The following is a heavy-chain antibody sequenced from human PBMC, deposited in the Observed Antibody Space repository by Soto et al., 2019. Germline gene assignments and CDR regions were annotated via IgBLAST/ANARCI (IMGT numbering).Heavy chain of an antibody. CDR2: ISYDGSNK. D-gene: IGHD3-3*01. CDR1: GFTFSSYA. Sequence: GGSLRLSCAASGFTFSSYAMHWVRQAPGKGLEWVAVISYDGSNKYYADSVKGRFTISRDNSKNTLYLQMNSLRAEDTAVYYCARDFPPFTIFGVVHQPQPTWFDPWGQGTLVTVSS. V-gene: IGHV3-30-3*01. J-gene: IGHJ5*02. CDR3: ARDFPPFTIFGVVHQPQPTWFDP.